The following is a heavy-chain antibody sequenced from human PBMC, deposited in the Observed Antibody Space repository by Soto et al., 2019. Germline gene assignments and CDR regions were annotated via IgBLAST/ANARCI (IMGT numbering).Heavy chain of an antibody. CDR2: IYHTGIT. D-gene: IGHD3-16*01. CDR3: ARGWGGGHYYYYGMDV. J-gene: IGHJ6*02. Sequence: SETLSLTCAVSGFSISNNNWWTWVRQPPGKGLEWVGDIYHTGITNYSPSLKSRVTISVDTSKNQFSLKLSSVTAADTAVYYCARGWGGGHYYYYGMDVWGQGTTVTV. CDR1: GFSISNNNW. V-gene: IGHV4-4*02.